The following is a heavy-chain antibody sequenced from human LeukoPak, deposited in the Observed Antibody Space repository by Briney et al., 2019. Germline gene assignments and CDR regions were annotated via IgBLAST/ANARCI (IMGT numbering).Heavy chain of an antibody. D-gene: IGHD3-22*01. V-gene: IGHV3-30*04. CDR2: ISYDGSNK. J-gene: IGHJ4*02. Sequence: GGSLRLSCAASEFTFSSYAIHWVRQAPGKGLEWVAVISYDGSNKYYADSVKGRFTISRDNSKNTLYLQMNSLRAEDTAVYYCARGGAMIVVVRAFDYWGQGTLVTVSS. CDR3: ARGGAMIVVVRAFDY. CDR1: EFTFSSYA.